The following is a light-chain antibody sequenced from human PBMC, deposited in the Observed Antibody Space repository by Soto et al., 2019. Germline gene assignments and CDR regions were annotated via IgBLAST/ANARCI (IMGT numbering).Light chain of an antibody. J-gene: IGKJ4*01. CDR3: QQSYSTLLT. CDR2: AAS. CDR1: QSINHY. Sequence: DIQMTQSPSSLSAFVGDGVTITCRASQSINHYLNWYQQKPGKAPKLLIYAASSLQSGVPSRFSGSGSGTDFTLTISSLQPEDFATYYCQQSYSTLLTFGGGTKVEIK. V-gene: IGKV1-39*01.